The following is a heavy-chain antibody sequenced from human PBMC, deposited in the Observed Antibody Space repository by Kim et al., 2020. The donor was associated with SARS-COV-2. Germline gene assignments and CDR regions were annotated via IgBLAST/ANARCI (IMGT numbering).Heavy chain of an antibody. CDR2: IYTSGST. CDR1: GGSISSYY. D-gene: IGHD1-26*01. J-gene: IGHJ6*02. Sequence: SETLSLTCTVSGGSISSYYWSWTRQPAGKGVEWMGRIYTSGSTNYNPSLKSRVTMSVDTSKNRISLRLSSVTAADTAVYYCARERGWEQNYYYYDMDVWGQGTTVTVSS. CDR3: ARERGWEQNYYYYDMDV. V-gene: IGHV4-4*07.